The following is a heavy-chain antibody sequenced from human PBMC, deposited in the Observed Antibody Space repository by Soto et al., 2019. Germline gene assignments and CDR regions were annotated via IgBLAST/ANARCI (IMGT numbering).Heavy chain of an antibody. Sequence: GASVKVSCKASGYTFTGYYMHWVRQAPGQGLEWMGWINPNSGGTNCAQKFQGRVTMTRDTSISTAYMELSRLRSDDTAVYYCARGGGLRYCSSTSCPYYFDYWGQGTLVTVSS. D-gene: IGHD2-2*01. V-gene: IGHV1-2*02. CDR1: GYTFTGYY. CDR3: ARGGGLRYCSSTSCPYYFDY. CDR2: INPNSGGT. J-gene: IGHJ4*02.